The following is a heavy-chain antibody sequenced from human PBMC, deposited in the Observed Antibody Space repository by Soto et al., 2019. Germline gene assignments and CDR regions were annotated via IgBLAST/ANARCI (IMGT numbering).Heavy chain of an antibody. J-gene: IGHJ4*02. CDR2: INPNSGGT. CDR1: GYTFTGYY. Sequence: ASVKVSCKASGYTFTGYYMHWVRQAPGQGLEWMGWINPNSGGTNYAQKNQGWVTMNRDTSISTAYMELSRLRSEDTAVYYCAKWGDGYNSGFDYWGQGTLVTVSS. CDR3: AKWGDGYNSGFDY. D-gene: IGHD5-12*01. V-gene: IGHV1-2*04.